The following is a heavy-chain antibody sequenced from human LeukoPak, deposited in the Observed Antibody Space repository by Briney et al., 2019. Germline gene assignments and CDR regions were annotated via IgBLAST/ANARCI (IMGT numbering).Heavy chain of an antibody. V-gene: IGHV3-33*01. D-gene: IGHD4-23*01. J-gene: IGHJ4*02. CDR1: GFTFSSYG. CDR3: ARGPDYGGNSPLGY. Sequence: GGSLRLSCAASGFTFSSYGMHWVRQAPGKGLEWVAVIWYDGSNKYYADSVKGRFTISIDNSKNTLYLQMNSLRAEDTAVYYCARGPDYGGNSPLGYWGQGTLVTVSS. CDR2: IWYDGSNK.